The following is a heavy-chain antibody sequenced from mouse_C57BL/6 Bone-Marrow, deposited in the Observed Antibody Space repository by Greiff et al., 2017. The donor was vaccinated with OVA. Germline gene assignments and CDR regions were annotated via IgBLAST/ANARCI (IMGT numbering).Heavy chain of an antibody. CDR1: GYTFTSYD. CDR2: IYPRDGST. D-gene: IGHD2-13*01. V-gene: IGHV1-85*01. J-gene: IGHJ3*01. CDR3: ARHYDDYEGWD. Sequence: QVQLKQSGPELVKPGASVKLSCKASGYTFTSYDINWVKPRPGQGLEWIGWIYPRDGSTKYNEKFKGKATLTVDTSSSTAYMELQSLTSEDSAVYLCARHYDDYEGWDWGQGTLVTVSA.